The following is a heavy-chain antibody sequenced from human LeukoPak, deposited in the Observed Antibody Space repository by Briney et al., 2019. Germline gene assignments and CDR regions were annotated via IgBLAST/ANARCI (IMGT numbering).Heavy chain of an antibody. CDR1: GYTFTSYG. J-gene: IGHJ6*02. CDR3: ARRLPQSYYYGMDV. D-gene: IGHD6-25*01. V-gene: IGHV1-18*01. CDR2: ISAYNGNT. Sequence: ASVKASCKASGYTFTSYGISWVRQAPGQGLEWMGWISAYNGNTNYAQKLQGRVTMTTDTSTSTAYMELRSLRSDDTAVYYCARRLPQSYYYGMDVWGQGTTVTVSS.